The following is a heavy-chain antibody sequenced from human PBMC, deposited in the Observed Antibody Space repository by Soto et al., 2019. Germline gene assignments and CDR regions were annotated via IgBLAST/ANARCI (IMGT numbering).Heavy chain of an antibody. D-gene: IGHD2-21*02. V-gene: IGHV4-59*01. CDR2: IFYSGRSGST. J-gene: IGHJ5*02. CDR3: ARTALGWFDP. Sequence: SETLSLTCSVSCGSISSYYWSWIRQPPGKGLEWIGYIFYSGRSGSTNHNPSLKSRVTISVDTSKNQFSLKLSSVTAADTAVYYCARTALGWFDPWGQGTLVTVSS. CDR1: CGSISSYY.